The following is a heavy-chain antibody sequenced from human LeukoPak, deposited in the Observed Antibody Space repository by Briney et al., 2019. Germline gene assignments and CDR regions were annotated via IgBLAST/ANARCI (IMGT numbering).Heavy chain of an antibody. CDR3: TRVVAARPSGY. CDR1: GFTFGDYA. V-gene: IGHV3-49*04. Sequence: GGSRRLSCTASGFTFGDYAMSWVRQAPGKGLEWVGFIRSKAYGGTTEYAASVKGRFTVSRDDSKSIAYLQMNSVKTEDTAVYYCTRVVAARPSGYWGQGTLVTVSS. D-gene: IGHD6-6*01. J-gene: IGHJ4*02. CDR2: IRSKAYGGTT.